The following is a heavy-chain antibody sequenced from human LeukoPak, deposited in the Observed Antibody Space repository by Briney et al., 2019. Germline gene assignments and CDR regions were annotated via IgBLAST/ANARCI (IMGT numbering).Heavy chain of an antibody. CDR2: IYDGGST. J-gene: IGHJ4*02. Sequence: PSETLSLTCTASGGSISCYYWSWIRLPPGRGLGRVGNIYDGGSTNYNPSLKSRVTISVDTSNNPFYLQLSCVTAADTAVYYCARHCSGGSCYHTFDYWGQGTLVTVSS. D-gene: IGHD2-15*01. V-gene: IGHV4-59*08. CDR1: GGSISCYY. CDR3: ARHCSGGSCYHTFDY.